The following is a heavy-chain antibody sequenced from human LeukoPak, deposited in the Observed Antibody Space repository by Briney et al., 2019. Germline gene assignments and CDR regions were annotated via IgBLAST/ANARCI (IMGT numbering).Heavy chain of an antibody. CDR1: GGSISSSKYY. D-gene: IGHD4-17*01. CDR2: IHYSGNT. CDR3: ARRRGDGDYRPES. Sequence: SETLSLTCTVSGGSISSSKYYWGRIRQPPGRGLEWIGSIHYSGNTYYNPSLKSRVTISVDTSKNQFSLTLTSVTAADTSVYYCARRRGDGDYRPESWGQGTLVTVSS. V-gene: IGHV4-39*01. J-gene: IGHJ5*02.